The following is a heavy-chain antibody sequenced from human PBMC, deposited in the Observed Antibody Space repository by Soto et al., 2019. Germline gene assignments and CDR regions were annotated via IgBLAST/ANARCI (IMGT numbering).Heavy chain of an antibody. CDR3: AREGNLGRWLQPLDF. CDR1: SDSISAYA. Sequence: TSETLSLTCTVSSDSISAYAWSWVRQPPGKGLEWIGNIHYNGNTKYNPSLKSRVTMSVDTSKNQFSLKLISVTAADTAKYFCAREGNLGRWLQPLDFWGQGTLVTVSS. CDR2: IHYNGNT. D-gene: IGHD5-12*01. J-gene: IGHJ4*02. V-gene: IGHV4-59*01.